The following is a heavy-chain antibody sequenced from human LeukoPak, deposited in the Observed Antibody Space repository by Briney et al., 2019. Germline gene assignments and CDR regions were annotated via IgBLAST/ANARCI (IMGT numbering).Heavy chain of an antibody. Sequence: GGSLRLSCAASGFTFSSYTMNWVRQAPGKGLEWLSYISSSGSTIYYADSVKGRFTISRDNAKNSLYLRMNSLRAEDTAVYYCASDLYGDYDFDYWGQGTLVTVSS. V-gene: IGHV3-48*01. CDR2: ISSSGSTI. CDR1: GFTFSSYT. CDR3: ASDLYGDYDFDY. D-gene: IGHD4-17*01. J-gene: IGHJ4*02.